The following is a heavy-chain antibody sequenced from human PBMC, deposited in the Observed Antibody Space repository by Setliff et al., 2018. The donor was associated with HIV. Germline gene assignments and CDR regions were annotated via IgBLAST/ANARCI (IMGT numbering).Heavy chain of an antibody. CDR2: IIPVSGTA. V-gene: IGHV1-69*05. CDR1: GGTFSTYA. D-gene: IGHD2-21*02. J-gene: IGHJ4*02. Sequence: SVKVSCKASGGTFSTYAINWVRQAPGQGLEWLGGIIPVSGTANYAERFQDRVTISTDESKTSVYLQVSSLTSEDTAVYYCASDREGYCGHDCSSPLDNWGPGTLVTVSS. CDR3: ASDREGYCGHDCSSPLDN.